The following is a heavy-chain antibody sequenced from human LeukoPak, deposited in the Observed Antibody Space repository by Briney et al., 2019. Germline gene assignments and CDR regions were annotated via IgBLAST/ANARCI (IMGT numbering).Heavy chain of an antibody. CDR2: ISGSGGST. D-gene: IGHD2-2*02. V-gene: IGHV3-23*01. CDR1: GGTFSSYA. J-gene: IGHJ6*02. Sequence: SCKASGGTFSSYAMSWVRQAAGKGLEWVSAISGSGGSTYYADSVKGRFTISRDNSKNTLYLQMSSLRAEDTAVYYCAKDWYCSSTSCHRSDSYYYYGMDVWGQGTTVTVSS. CDR3: AKDWYCSSTSCHRSDSYYYYGMDV.